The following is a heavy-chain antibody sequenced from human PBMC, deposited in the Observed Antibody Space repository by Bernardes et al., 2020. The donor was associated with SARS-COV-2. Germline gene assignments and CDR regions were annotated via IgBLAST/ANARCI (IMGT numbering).Heavy chain of an antibody. CDR1: GGSFSGFH. D-gene: IGHD3-22*01. Sequence: SETLSLTCAVYGGSFSGFHWCWIRHPPGKGLEWIGEINHSGSTNSSPSLKSRVTISVDTSTNQFSLMLNSVTASDTAVYYCARGQVDITMVVVVFTGAFFQFDRWGQGTLVTVAS. CDR2: INHSGST. V-gene: IGHV4-34*01. CDR3: ARGQVDITMVVVVFTGAFFQFDR. J-gene: IGHJ5*02.